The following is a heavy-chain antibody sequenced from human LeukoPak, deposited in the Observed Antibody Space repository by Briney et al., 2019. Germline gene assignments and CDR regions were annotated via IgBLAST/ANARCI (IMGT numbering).Heavy chain of an antibody. J-gene: IGHJ4*02. CDR3: AKFGIWSGYYIDY. Sequence: GGSLRLSCAASGFTFGSYGMHWVRQAPGKGLEWVAYIRYDGVNDYYADSVKGRFTISRDNSKNTLYLQMNSLRAEDTAVYYCAKFGIWSGYYIDYWGQGTLVTVSS. V-gene: IGHV3-30*02. D-gene: IGHD3-3*01. CDR1: GFTFGSYG. CDR2: IRYDGVND.